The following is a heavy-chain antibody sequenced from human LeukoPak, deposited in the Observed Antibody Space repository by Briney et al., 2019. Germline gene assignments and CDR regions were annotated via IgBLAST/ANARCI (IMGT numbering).Heavy chain of an antibody. CDR3: ARGTYYYGSGPFFDI. V-gene: IGHV1-18*04. Sequence: ASVKVSCKAAGYTFTGYYMFWVRQAPGQGLEWMGWIGAYNGNTNYAQKLQGRVTMTTDTSTSTAYMELRSLRSDDTAVYYCARGTYYYGSGPFFDIWGQGTMVTVSS. CDR2: IGAYNGNT. J-gene: IGHJ3*02. CDR1: GYTFTGYY. D-gene: IGHD3-10*01.